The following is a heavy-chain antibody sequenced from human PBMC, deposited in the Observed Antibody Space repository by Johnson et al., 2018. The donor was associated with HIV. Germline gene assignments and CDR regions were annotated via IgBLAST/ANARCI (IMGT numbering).Heavy chain of an antibody. D-gene: IGHD4-17*01. CDR1: GFTVDDYA. V-gene: IGHV3-23*04. J-gene: IGHJ3*02. CDR2: SSGRGGST. Sequence: VQLVESGGGVVQPGRSLRLSCAASGFTVDDYAMHWVRQAPGKGLEWVSGSSGRGGSTYYADSGKGRVTISRDNSKNTLNLQMNSLRAEDTAVYYCAKGYGDYEGTAFDIWGQGTMVTVSS. CDR3: AKGYGDYEGTAFDI.